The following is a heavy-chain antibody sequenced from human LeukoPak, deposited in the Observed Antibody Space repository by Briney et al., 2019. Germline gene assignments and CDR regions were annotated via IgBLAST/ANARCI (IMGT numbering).Heavy chain of an antibody. CDR1: GGSFSGYY. CDR3: ARPYGGKGVAI. V-gene: IGHV4-34*01. Sequence: EASETLSLTCAVYGGSFSGYYWSWIRQPPGKGLEWIGEINHSGSTNYNPSLKSRVTISVDTSKNQFSLKLSSVTAADTAVYYCARPYGGKGVAIWGQGTMVTVSS. D-gene: IGHD4-23*01. J-gene: IGHJ3*02. CDR2: INHSGST.